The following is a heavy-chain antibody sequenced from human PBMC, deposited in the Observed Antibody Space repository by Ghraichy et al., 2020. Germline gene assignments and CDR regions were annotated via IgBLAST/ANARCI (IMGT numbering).Heavy chain of an antibody. CDR3: ARARSSGQAYYYYMDV. J-gene: IGHJ6*03. CDR2: IYYSGST. CDR1: GGSISSGGYY. D-gene: IGHD6-19*01. V-gene: IGHV4-31*03. Sequence: SETLSLTCTVSGGSISSGGYYWSWIRQHPGKGLEWIGYIYYSGSTYYNPSLKSRVTISVDTSKNQFSLKLSSVTAADTAVYYCARARSSGQAYYYYMDVWGKGTTVTVSS.